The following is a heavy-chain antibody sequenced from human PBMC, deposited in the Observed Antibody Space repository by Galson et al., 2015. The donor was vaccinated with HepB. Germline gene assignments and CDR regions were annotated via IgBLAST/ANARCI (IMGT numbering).Heavy chain of an antibody. CDR3: ASSSGPFGGVIPDY. J-gene: IGHJ4*02. Sequence: SLRLSCAASGFTFSSYAMHWVRQAPGKGLEWVAVISYDGSNKYYADSVKGRFTISRDNSKNTLYLQMNSLRAEDTAVYYCASSSGPFGGVIPDYWGQGTLVTVSS. CDR1: GFTFSSYA. CDR2: ISYDGSNK. D-gene: IGHD3-16*02. V-gene: IGHV3-30-3*01.